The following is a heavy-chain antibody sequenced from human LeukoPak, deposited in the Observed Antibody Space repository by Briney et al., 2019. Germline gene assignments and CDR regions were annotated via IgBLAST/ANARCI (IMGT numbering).Heavy chain of an antibody. Sequence: PGGSLRLSCAASGFTFSNYAMSRVRQAPGKGLEWVSSISDSGGNTYYADSVKGRFTISRDNSKNTLYLQMNSLRAEDTAVYYCAGAIRGYSYVLDYWGQGTLVTVSS. J-gene: IGHJ4*02. CDR2: ISDSGGNT. V-gene: IGHV3-23*01. D-gene: IGHD5-18*01. CDR3: AGAIRGYSYVLDY. CDR1: GFTFSNYA.